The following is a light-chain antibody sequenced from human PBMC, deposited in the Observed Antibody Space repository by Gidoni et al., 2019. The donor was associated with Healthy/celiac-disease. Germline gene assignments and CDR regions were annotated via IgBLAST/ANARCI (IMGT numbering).Light chain of an antibody. CDR2: DVS. CDR1: SSDVGGYNY. Sequence: QSALTQPASVSGSPGQSITISCTGTSSDVGGYNYVSWDQQHPGKAPKLMIYDVSNRPSGVSNRFSGSKSGNTASLTISGLQAEDEADYYCSSDTSSSTYGFGTGTNVTVL. V-gene: IGLV2-14*03. CDR3: SSDTSSSTYG. J-gene: IGLJ1*01.